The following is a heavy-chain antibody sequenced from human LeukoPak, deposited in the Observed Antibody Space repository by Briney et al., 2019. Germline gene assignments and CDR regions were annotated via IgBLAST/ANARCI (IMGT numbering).Heavy chain of an antibody. CDR2: INQGGSDK. V-gene: IGHV3-7*01. J-gene: IGHJ4*02. Sequence: PGGSLTLSCAASGFTFSGHWMSWVRQAPGKGLEWVANINQGGSDKYYVDSVKGRFTISRDNANNLLYLQMNSLRGEDTAVYYCTRDRSRAEDDWGQGTLVTVYS. D-gene: IGHD1-14*01. CDR3: TRDRSRAEDD. CDR1: GFTFSGHW.